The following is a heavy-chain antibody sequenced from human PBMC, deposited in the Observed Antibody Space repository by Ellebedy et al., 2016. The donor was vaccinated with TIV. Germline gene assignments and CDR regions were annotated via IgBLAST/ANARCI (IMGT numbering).Heavy chain of an antibody. J-gene: IGHJ4*02. V-gene: IGHV3-23*01. CDR3: ARDAARSGWISDY. Sequence: GESLKISCVASGFTFSSYAMCWVRQAPGKGLEWVSTISDNGGNTHFPDSVKGRFTISRDNSRNTVYLQMNNLRAEDTAVYNCARDAARSGWISDYWGQGTLVTVSS. CDR1: GFTFSSYA. D-gene: IGHD6-19*01. CDR2: ISDNGGNT.